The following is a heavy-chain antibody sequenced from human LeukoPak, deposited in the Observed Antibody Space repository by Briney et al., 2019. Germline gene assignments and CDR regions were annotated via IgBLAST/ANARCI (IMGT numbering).Heavy chain of an antibody. CDR3: ARGMQGELSFFPFDH. V-gene: IGHV1-69*06. D-gene: IGHD3-16*02. Sequence: SMKVSCKASGGTFETFAISWVRQGPGQGLEWMGSIIPMFGTADYAQKFQGRVTITADTSTSTVFMELTSLQSEDTAVYYCARGMQGELSFFPFDHWGQGALVTVSS. CDR1: GGTFETFA. CDR2: IIPMFGTA. J-gene: IGHJ4*02.